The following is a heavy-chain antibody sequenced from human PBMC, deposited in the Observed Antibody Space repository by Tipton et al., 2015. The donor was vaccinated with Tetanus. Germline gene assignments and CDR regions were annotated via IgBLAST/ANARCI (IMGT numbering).Heavy chain of an antibody. CDR1: GGTFNNYF. CDR3: AGVTAQRTELYFEH. J-gene: IGHJ1*01. V-gene: IGHV4-34*08. Sequence: TLSLTCAVYGGTFNNYFWTWIRQPPGKGLEWVGEINYDGSTNYSPSLKSRVTLSLDTTKKQVSLKLSSVTAADTAVYYCAGVTAQRTELYFEHGGQGTQVAVSS. CDR2: INYDGST. D-gene: IGHD2-8*02.